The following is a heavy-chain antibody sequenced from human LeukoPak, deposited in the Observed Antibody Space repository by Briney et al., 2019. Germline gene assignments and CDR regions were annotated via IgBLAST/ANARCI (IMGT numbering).Heavy chain of an antibody. CDR1: GGSISSYY. CDR2: IYYSGST. CDR3: ASQNSGISDAFDI. J-gene: IGHJ3*02. D-gene: IGHD1-26*01. V-gene: IGHV4-59*08. Sequence: SETLSLTCTVSGGSISSYYWSWIRQPPGKGLEWIGYIYYSGSTNYNPSLKSRVTISVDTSKNQFSLKLSSVTAADTAVYYCASQNSGISDAFDIWGQGTMVTVSS.